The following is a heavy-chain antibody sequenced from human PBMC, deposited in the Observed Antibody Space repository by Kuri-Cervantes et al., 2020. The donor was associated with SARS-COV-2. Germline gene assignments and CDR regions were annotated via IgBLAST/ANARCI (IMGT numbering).Heavy chain of an antibody. Sequence: LRLSCAISGDSVSSNTAAWNWIRQSPSRGLEWLGRTYYRSKWYNDYAVSVKGRITINPDTSKNQFSLHLNSVTPEDTAVYYCARVHPGPEFYYGMDVWGQGTTVTVSS. D-gene: IGHD3-10*01. V-gene: IGHV6-1*01. CDR3: ARVHPGPEFYYGMDV. J-gene: IGHJ6*02. CDR2: TYYRSKWYN. CDR1: GDSVSSNTAA.